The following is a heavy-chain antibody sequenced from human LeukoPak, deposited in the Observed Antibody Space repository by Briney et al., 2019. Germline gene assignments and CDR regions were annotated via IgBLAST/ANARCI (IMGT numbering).Heavy chain of an antibody. CDR1: GFTFSSYS. CDR3: ARDRVAAGTDLDY. CDR2: ISSSSSYI. V-gene: IGHV3-21*01. Sequence: GGSLRLSCAASGFTFSSYSMNWVRQAPGKGLEWVSSISSSSSYIYYADSVKGRFTVSRDNAKNSLYLQMNSLRAEDTAVYYCARDRVAAGTDLDYWGQGTLVTVSS. D-gene: IGHD6-13*01. J-gene: IGHJ4*02.